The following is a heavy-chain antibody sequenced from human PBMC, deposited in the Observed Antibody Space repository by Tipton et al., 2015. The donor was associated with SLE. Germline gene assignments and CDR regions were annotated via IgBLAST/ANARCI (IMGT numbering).Heavy chain of an antibody. D-gene: IGHD6-13*01. CDR1: GGSISSSSYY. J-gene: IGHJ4*02. Sequence: TLSLTCTVSGGSISSSSYYWGWIRQPPGKGLEWIGSIYYSGSTYYNPSLKSRVTISVDTSKNQFSLKLSSVTAADTALYYCAKDLDWGSSWYFDYWGQGTLVTVSS. CDR3: AKDLDWGSSWYFDY. CDR2: IYYSGST. V-gene: IGHV4-39*07.